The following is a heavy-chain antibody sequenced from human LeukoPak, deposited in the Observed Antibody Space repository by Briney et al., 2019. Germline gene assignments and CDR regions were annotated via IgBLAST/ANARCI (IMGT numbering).Heavy chain of an antibody. J-gene: IGHJ4*02. Sequence: GGSLRLSCAVSGFTFSSYWMRWVRQAPGKGLEWVANIKQDGSEKYYVDSVKGRFTISRDNAKNSLYLQMNSLRAEDTAVYYCASEYSSGFYDYWGQGTLVTVSS. CDR2: IKQDGSEK. D-gene: IGHD6-19*01. CDR1: GFTFSSYW. CDR3: ASEYSSGFYDY. V-gene: IGHV3-7*01.